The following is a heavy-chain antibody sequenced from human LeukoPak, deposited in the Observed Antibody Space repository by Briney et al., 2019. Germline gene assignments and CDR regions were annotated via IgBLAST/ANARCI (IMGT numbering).Heavy chain of an antibody. V-gene: IGHV3-30-3*01. CDR2: ISYDGSNK. Sequence: PGRSLRLSCAASGFTFSSYAMHWVRHAPGKGLEWVAVISYDGSNKYYADSVKGRFTISRDNSKNTLYLQMNSLRAEDTAVYYCARDRVAAAGYYYYYYGMDVWGQGTTVTVSS. D-gene: IGHD6-13*01. CDR1: GFTFSSYA. CDR3: ARDRVAAAGYYYYYYGMDV. J-gene: IGHJ6*02.